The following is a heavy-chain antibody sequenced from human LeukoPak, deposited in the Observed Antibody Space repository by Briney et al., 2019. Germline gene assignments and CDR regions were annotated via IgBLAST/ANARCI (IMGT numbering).Heavy chain of an antibody. D-gene: IGHD6-13*01. V-gene: IGHV3-13*02. Sequence: GRPLRLSCAASGFHFSNHDMHWVRQRAGKSLEWVSRIGIDSDTFSLGSVKVRFTVYRENAKSSLYLQMNNLRAEDTAVYYCAGARHLDGYRNTWYDYWGQGTLVTVSS. CDR2: IGIDSDT. CDR1: GFHFSNHD. CDR3: AGARHLDGYRNTWYDY. J-gene: IGHJ4*02.